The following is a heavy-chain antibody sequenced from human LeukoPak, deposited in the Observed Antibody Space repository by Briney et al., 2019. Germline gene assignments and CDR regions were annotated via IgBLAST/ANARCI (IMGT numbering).Heavy chain of an antibody. J-gene: IGHJ4*02. CDR2: MYHSGTT. CDR3: ARERDHGYSYGFVLDS. D-gene: IGHD5-18*01. CDR1: GGSMNTYY. V-gene: IGHV4-4*07. Sequence: SETLSLTCTVSGGSMNTYYWTWLRQPAGKGLEWLGRMYHSGTTNYNSPLHNPSLSSRVTMSVDGAKNQFPLRLKSVTTADTANFCARERDHGYSYGFVLDSWGQGSLVTVSS.